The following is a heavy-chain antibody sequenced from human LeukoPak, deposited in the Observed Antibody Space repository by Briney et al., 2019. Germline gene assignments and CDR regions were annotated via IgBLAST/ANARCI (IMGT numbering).Heavy chain of an antibody. J-gene: IGHJ4*02. V-gene: IGHV1-46*01. D-gene: IGHD3-10*01. CDR3: ARDGPMTYGSGKRGKIDY. CDR1: GYTFTSYY. CDR2: INPSGGST. Sequence: ASVKVSCKASGYTFTSYYMHWVRQAPGQGLEWMGIINPSGGSTSYAQKFQGRVTMTRDTSTSTVYMELSSLRSEDTAAYYCARDGPMTYGSGKRGKIDYWGQGTLVTVSS.